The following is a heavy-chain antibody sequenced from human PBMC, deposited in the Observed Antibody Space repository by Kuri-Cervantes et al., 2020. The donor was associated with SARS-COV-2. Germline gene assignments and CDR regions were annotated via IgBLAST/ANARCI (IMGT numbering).Heavy chain of an antibody. V-gene: IGHV4-30-4*08. Sequence: SCTVSGGSISSYYWSWIRQPPGKGLEWIGYIYYSGSTYYNPSLKSRVTISVDTPKNQFSLKLSSVTAADTAVYYCARGNGGRDAFDIWGQGTMVTVSS. J-gene: IGHJ3*02. CDR2: IYYSGST. CDR3: ARGNGGRDAFDI. CDR1: GGSISSYY. D-gene: IGHD2-8*01.